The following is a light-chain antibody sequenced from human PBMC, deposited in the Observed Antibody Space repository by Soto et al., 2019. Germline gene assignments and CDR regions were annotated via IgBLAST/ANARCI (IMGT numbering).Light chain of an antibody. Sequence: DIQMTQSPSSLSASVGDRVTITCQASQDIRKHLAWYQQKPGKAPKLLISDASDLQTGDPSRFSGRGSGADYFFSISSLQPEDVGTYYCQQYDNFPQTFDQGTRVDIK. J-gene: IGKJ1*01. V-gene: IGKV1-33*01. CDR2: DAS. CDR3: QQYDNFPQT. CDR1: QDIRKH.